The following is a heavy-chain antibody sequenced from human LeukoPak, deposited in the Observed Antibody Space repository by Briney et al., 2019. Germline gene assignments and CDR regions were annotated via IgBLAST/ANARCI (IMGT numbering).Heavy chain of an antibody. Sequence: PSETLSLTCIVSGGSVSSGSYYWSWIRQPPGKGLEWIGYIYYSGSTNYNPSLKSRVTISVDTSKNQFSLKLSSVTAADTAVYYCARDPRWSGSYRGGDYYYYYGMDVWGQGTTVTVSS. V-gene: IGHV4-61*01. CDR1: GGSVSSGSYY. CDR3: ARDPRWSGSYRGGDYYYYYGMDV. J-gene: IGHJ6*02. D-gene: IGHD1-26*01. CDR2: IYYSGST.